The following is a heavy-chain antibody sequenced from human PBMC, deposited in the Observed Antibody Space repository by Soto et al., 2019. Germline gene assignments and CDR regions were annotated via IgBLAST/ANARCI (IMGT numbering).Heavy chain of an antibody. V-gene: IGHV3-15*07. CDR3: TTLTGYCSGGSCLEGHYFDY. D-gene: IGHD2-15*01. CDR1: GFTFSNAW. CDR2: IKSKTDGGTT. Sequence: EVQLVESGGGLVKPGGSLRLSCAASGFTFSNAWMNWVRQAPGKGLEWVGRIKSKTDGGTTDYAAPVKGRFTISRDDSKNTLYLQMNSLKTEDTAVYYCTTLTGYCSGGSCLEGHYFDYWDQGTLVTVSS. J-gene: IGHJ4*02.